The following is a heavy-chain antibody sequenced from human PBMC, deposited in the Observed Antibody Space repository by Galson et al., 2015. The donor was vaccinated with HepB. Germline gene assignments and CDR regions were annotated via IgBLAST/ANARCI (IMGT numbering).Heavy chain of an antibody. D-gene: IGHD3-10*01. J-gene: IGHJ4*02. V-gene: IGHV1-3*01. CDR2: INAGNGNT. Sequence: SVKVSCKASGYTFTSYAMHWVRQAPGQRLEWMGWINAGNGNTKYSQKFQGRVTITRDTSASTAYMELSSLRSEDTAVYYCARVGGYYGSGSHFDYWGQGTLVTVSS. CDR1: GYTFTSYA. CDR3: ARVGGYYGSGSHFDY.